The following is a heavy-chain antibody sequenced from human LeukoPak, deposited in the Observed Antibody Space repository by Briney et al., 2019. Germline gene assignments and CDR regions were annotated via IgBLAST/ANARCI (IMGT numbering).Heavy chain of an antibody. V-gene: IGHV4-34*01. D-gene: IGHD3-10*01. Sequence: SETLSLTCAVYGGSFSGYYWSWIRQPPGKGLEWIGEINHSGSTNYNPSLKSRVTISVDTSKNQFSLKLSSVTAADTAVYYCARDPSPYGSGSYGYFDYWGQGTLVTVSS. CDR2: INHSGST. J-gene: IGHJ4*02. CDR1: GGSFSGYY. CDR3: ARDPSPYGSGSYGYFDY.